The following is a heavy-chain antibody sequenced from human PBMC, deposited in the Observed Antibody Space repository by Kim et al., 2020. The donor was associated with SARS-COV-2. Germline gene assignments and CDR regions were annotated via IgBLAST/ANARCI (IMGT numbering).Heavy chain of an antibody. J-gene: IGHJ4*02. D-gene: IGHD2-15*01. V-gene: IGHV3-30-3*01. Sequence: GGSLRLSCAASGFTFSSYAMHWVSQAPGKGLEWVAVISYDGSNKYYADSVKGRFTISRDNSKNTLYLQMNSLRAEDTAVYYCARDIEVGHNWGQGTLVT. CDR1: GFTFSSYA. CDR2: ISYDGSNK. CDR3: ARDIEVGHN.